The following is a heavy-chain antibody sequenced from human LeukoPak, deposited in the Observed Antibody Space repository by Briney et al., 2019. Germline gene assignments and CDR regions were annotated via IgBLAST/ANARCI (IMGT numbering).Heavy chain of an antibody. D-gene: IGHD1-26*01. CDR3: ARGGSVGSYYYFHY. Sequence: GGSLRLSCAASGFTVRNTSMTWVRQAPGKGLEWVSVIYSGGNTYYADSAKSRFTTTRDNSKNTLFPQKNSLRAEDTAVDFCARGGSVGSYYYFHYWGQGTLVTVSS. CDR2: IYSGGNT. CDR1: GFTVRNTS. J-gene: IGHJ4*02. V-gene: IGHV3-53*01.